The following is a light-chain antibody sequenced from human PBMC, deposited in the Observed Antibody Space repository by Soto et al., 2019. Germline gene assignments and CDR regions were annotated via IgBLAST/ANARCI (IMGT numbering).Light chain of an antibody. V-gene: IGLV1-51*01. CDR2: DNY. CDR1: NSNIGNNY. CDR3: ATWDSSLNVVV. Sequence: QSVLTQPPSVSAAPRQRVTISCFGSNSNIGNNYVSWYQQLPGAAPKLLIYDNYSRPSGIPGRFSGSKSGTSATLGITGLQTEDEADYYCATWDSSLNVVVFGGGTMLTVL. J-gene: IGLJ2*01.